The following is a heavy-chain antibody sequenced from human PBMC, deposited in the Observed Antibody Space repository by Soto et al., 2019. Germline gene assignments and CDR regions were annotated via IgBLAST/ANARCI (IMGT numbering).Heavy chain of an antibody. J-gene: IGHJ4*02. D-gene: IGHD3-3*01. CDR3: ATARQRVTVCGELDY. V-gene: IGHV3-30*03. CDR2: ISYDGSNK. CDR1: GFTFSSYG. Sequence: QVQLVESGGGVVQPGRSLRLSCAASGFTFSSYGMHWVRQAPGKGLEWVAVISYDGSNKYYADSVKGRFTISRDSSXXTLYVQMNSLRAEDTAVYYCATARQRVTVCGELDYWGQGTLVTVSS.